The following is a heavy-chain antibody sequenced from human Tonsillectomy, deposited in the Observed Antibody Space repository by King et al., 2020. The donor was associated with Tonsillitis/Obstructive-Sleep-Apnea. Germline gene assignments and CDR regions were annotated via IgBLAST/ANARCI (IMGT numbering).Heavy chain of an antibody. CDR2: INAGNGNT. CDR1: GYTFTSYA. J-gene: IGHJ4*02. D-gene: IGHD6-19*01. V-gene: IGHV1-3*01. CDR3: ARESGQWPNSFDY. Sequence: QLVQSGAEVKKPGASVKVSCKASGYTFTSYAMHWVRQAPGQRLEWMGWINAGNGNTKYSQKFQGRVTITRDTSASTAYMELSSLRSEDTAVYYCARESGQWPNSFDYWGQGTLVTVSS.